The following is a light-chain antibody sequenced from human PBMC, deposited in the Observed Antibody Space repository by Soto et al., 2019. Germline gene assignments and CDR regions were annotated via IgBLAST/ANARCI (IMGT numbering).Light chain of an antibody. CDR2: GAS. CDR1: QSVASNS. V-gene: IGKV3-20*01. J-gene: IGKJ4*01. CDR3: QQYHNWPPLT. Sequence: ETVLTQSPGTLSLSPGETATLSCRASQSVASNSLAWYQQKPGQAPRLLVYGASGRATDIPDRFSGRGSGTDFTLTINRLEPEDFAVYYCQQYHNWPPLTFGGGTKVEIK.